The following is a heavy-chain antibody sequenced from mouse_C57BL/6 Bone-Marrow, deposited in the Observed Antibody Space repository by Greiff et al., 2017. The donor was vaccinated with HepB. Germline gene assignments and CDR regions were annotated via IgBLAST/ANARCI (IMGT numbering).Heavy chain of an antibody. Sequence: VQLQQPGAELVKPGASVKLSCKASGYTFTSYWMQWVKQRPGQGLEWIGEIDPSDSYTNYNQKFKGKATLTVDTSSSTAYMQLSSLTSEDSAVYYCARSGITTPFDYWGQGTTLTVSS. CDR1: GYTFTSYW. V-gene: IGHV1-50*01. D-gene: IGHD1-1*01. J-gene: IGHJ2*01. CDR2: IDPSDSYT. CDR3: ARSGITTPFDY.